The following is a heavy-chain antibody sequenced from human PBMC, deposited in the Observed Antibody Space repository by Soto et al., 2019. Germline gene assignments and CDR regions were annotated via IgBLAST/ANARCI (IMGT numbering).Heavy chain of an antibody. J-gene: IGHJ3*01. CDR1: GFIFTNYA. V-gene: IGHV3-23*01. Sequence: HPGGSLRLSCAASGFIFTNYAMNWVRQAPGKGLEWVSVIGGRGNSACYADSVQGRFTISRDNSKNTLSLQMSSLTADDTAIYYCVREGRGSFDFWGRGTMVTVSS. CDR2: IGGRGNSA. CDR3: VREGRGSFDF. D-gene: IGHD5-12*01.